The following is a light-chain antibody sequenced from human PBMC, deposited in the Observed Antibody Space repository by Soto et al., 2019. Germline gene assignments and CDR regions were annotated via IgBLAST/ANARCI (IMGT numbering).Light chain of an antibody. Sequence: PGDRATLSCRASQTISSGFLAWYQQKVGQAPRLLIYDASNRATGVPDRFSGSGSGTDFSLTISRLEPEDFAVYHCQQYSSSPRTFGQGTRLEIK. CDR1: QTISSGF. CDR2: DAS. J-gene: IGKJ5*01. CDR3: QQYSSSPRT. V-gene: IGKV3-20*01.